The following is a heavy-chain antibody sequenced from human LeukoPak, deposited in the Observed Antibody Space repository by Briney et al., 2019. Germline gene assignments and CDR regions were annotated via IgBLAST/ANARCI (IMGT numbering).Heavy chain of an antibody. V-gene: IGHV3-23*01. CDR2: ISGSGGST. J-gene: IGHJ4*02. D-gene: IGHD3-10*01. CDR1: GFTFSNYA. CDR3: AKDYYGSGS. Sequence: GGSLRLSCAASGFTFSNYAMTWVRQAPEKGLEWVSGISGSGGSTYYADSVKGRFTISRDNSKNTLYLQMNSLRAEDTAVYYCAKDYYGSGSWGQGTLVTVSS.